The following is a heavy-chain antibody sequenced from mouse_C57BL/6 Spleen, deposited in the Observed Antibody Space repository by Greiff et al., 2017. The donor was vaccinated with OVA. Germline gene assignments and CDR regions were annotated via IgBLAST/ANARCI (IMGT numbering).Heavy chain of an antibody. CDR1: GYTFTSYW. D-gene: IGHD1-1*01. CDR3: ARQGVYYGSSSLFDY. V-gene: IGHV1-69*01. J-gene: IGHJ2*01. Sequence: QVQLKQPGAELVMPGASVKLSCKASGYTFTSYWMHWVKQRPGQGLEWIGEIDPSDSYTNYNQKFKGKSTLTVDKSSSTAYMQLSSLTSEDSAVYYCARQGVYYGSSSLFDYWGQGTTLTVSS. CDR2: IDPSDSYT.